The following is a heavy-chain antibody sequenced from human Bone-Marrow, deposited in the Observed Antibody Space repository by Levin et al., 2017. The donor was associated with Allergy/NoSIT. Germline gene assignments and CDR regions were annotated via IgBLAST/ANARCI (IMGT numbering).Heavy chain of an antibody. D-gene: IGHD6-25*01. CDR3: ARGEGDNLGGSLDL. J-gene: IGHJ3*01. CDR1: GFSFSVHA. V-gene: IGHV3-33*01. CDR2: IWFDGSEK. Sequence: QPGGSLRLSCAASGFSFSVHAMHWVRLTPGKGLEWVAMIWFDGSEKYYGDSVKGRVTISRDSFQNRVDLQMNRLTGEDTAVYYCARGEGDNLGGSLDLWGQGTAVTVSA.